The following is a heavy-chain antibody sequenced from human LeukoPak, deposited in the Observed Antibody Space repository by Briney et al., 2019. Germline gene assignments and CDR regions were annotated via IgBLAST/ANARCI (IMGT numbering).Heavy chain of an antibody. D-gene: IGHD3-10*01. J-gene: IGHJ4*02. CDR1: GFTLTTYA. CDR3: ARVPGSYYVDFDY. CDR2: ISGDGDTT. Sequence: GGSLRLSCAASGFTLTTYAMTWVRQAPGKGLEWVSAISGDGDTTYYADSVRGRFTVSKGNSENTLYLQMNSLRAEDTAVYYCARVPGSYYVDFDYWGQGTLVTVSS. V-gene: IGHV3-23*01.